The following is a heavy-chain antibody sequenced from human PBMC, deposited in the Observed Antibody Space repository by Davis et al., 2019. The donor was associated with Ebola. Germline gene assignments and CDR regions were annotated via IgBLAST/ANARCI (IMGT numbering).Heavy chain of an antibody. CDR2: IYPGDSDT. Sequence: GESLKISCKGSGYSFTSYWIGWVRQMPGKGLEWMGIIYPGDSDTRYSPSFQGQVTISADKSISTAYLQWSSLKASDTAMYYCARHSNIVPAAIPHGNYYYYGMDVWGQGTTVTVSS. D-gene: IGHD2-2*01. V-gene: IGHV5-51*01. CDR3: ARHSNIVPAAIPHGNYYYYGMDV. CDR1: GYSFTSYW. J-gene: IGHJ6*02.